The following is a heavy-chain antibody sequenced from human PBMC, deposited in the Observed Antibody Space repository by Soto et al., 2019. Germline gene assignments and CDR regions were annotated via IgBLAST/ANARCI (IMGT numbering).Heavy chain of an antibody. D-gene: IGHD3-9*01. J-gene: IGHJ4*02. Sequence: EVQLVESGGGLVQPGGSLRLSCAASGISFRSTWMSWVRQAPGKGLQWVANINQDGSTQYYGDSVRVRFTISRDNADNSLSLHMNSLTADDTAVYYCATEDWFRFDYWGQGTLVTVSS. CDR3: ATEDWFRFDY. CDR2: INQDGSTQ. V-gene: IGHV3-7*01. CDR1: GISFRSTW.